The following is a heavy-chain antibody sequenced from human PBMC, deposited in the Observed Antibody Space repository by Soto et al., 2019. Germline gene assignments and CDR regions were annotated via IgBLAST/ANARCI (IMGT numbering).Heavy chain of an antibody. V-gene: IGHV3-9*01. J-gene: IGHJ4*02. D-gene: IGHD3-10*01. CDR3: AKAPYRSGFDY. CDR2: ISWNSGSI. Sequence: PGGSLRLSCAASGFTFDDYAMHWVRQAPGKGLEWVSGISWNSGSIGYADSVKGRFTISRDNAKNSLYLQMNSLRAEDTALYYCAKAPYRSGFDYWGQGTLVTVSS. CDR1: GFTFDDYA.